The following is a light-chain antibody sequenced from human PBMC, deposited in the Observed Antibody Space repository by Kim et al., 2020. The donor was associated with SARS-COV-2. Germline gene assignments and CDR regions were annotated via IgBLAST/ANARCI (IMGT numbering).Light chain of an antibody. CDR3: QSYDSSLSGWV. J-gene: IGLJ3*02. V-gene: IGLV1-40*01. CDR1: SSNIGAGYD. Sequence: QRVTLSCTGSSSNIGAGYDVHWYQQLPGTAPKLLIYGNSNRPSGVPDRFSCSKSGTSASLAITGLQAEDEADYYCQSYDSSLSGWVFGGGTKLTVL. CDR2: GNS.